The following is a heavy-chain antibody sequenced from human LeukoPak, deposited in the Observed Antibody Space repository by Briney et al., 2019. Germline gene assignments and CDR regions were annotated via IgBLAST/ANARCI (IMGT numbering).Heavy chain of an antibody. CDR3: ARRTGYNSRWYYFDY. CDR1: GGSISSGSYY. CDR2: IYTSGST. Sequence: PSQTLSLTRTVSGGSISSGSYYWSWIRQPAGKGLEWMGRIYTSGSTNYNPSLKSRVTISVDTSKNQFSLKLSSVTAADTAVYYCARRTGYNSRWYYFDYWGQGTLVTVSS. D-gene: IGHD6-13*01. J-gene: IGHJ4*02. V-gene: IGHV4-61*02.